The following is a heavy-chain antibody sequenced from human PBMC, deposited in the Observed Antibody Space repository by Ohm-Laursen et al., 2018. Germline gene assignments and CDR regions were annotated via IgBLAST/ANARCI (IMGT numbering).Heavy chain of an antibody. CDR1: GYTFTGYY. Sequence: ASVKVSCKASGYTFTGYYMHWVRQAPGQGLEWMGWINPNSGGTNYAQKFQGRVTMTRDTSISTAYMELSRLRSDDTAVYYCASGFGGDYVWGSYLPVWGQGTMVTVSS. J-gene: IGHJ3*01. D-gene: IGHD3-16*01. V-gene: IGHV1-2*02. CDR3: ASGFGGDYVWGSYLPV. CDR2: INPNSGGT.